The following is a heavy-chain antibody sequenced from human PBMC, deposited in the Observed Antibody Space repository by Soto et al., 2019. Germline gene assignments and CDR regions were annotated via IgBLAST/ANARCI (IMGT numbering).Heavy chain of an antibody. V-gene: IGHV3-23*01. Sequence: GGSLRLSCAASGFTFRNYAMTWVRQAPRKGLEWVSAISGSGGSTYYADSVKGRFTISRDNSKNTLYLQMNSLRAEDTAVYYCAKVGYQHRGAFDIWGQGTMVTVSS. J-gene: IGHJ3*02. D-gene: IGHD2-2*01. CDR1: GFTFRNYA. CDR3: AKVGYQHRGAFDI. CDR2: ISGSGGST.